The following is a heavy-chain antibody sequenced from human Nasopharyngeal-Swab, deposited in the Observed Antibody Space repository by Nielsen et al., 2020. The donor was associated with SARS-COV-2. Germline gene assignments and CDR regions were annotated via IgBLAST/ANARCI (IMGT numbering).Heavy chain of an antibody. J-gene: IGHJ6*03. Sequence: PGKGLEWIGYIYYSGSTYYNPSLKSRVTISLDTSKNQFSLKLTSVTAADTAVYYCARDKSYGYPYYYYYYMDVRGKGTTVTVSS. D-gene: IGHD5-18*01. V-gene: IGHV4-30-4*01. CDR3: ARDKSYGYPYYYYYYMDV. CDR2: IYYSGST.